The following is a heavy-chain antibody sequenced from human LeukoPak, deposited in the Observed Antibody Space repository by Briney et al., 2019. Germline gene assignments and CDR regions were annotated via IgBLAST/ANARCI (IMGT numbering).Heavy chain of an antibody. D-gene: IGHD3-22*01. CDR2: IYPGDSDT. J-gene: IGHJ3*02. V-gene: IGHV5-51*01. Sequence: AGESLKISCKGSGYSFTSYWIGWVRQMPGKGLEWMGIIYPGDSDTRYSPSFQGQVTISADKSISTAYLQWSSLKASDTAMYYCARRVSGWYYYDPPDAFDIWGQGTMVTVSS. CDR1: GYSFTSYW. CDR3: ARRVSGWYYYDPPDAFDI.